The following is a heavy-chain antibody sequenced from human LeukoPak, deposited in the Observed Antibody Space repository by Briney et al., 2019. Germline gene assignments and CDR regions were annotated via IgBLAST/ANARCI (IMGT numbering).Heavy chain of an antibody. Sequence: ASVKVSCKASGYTFTSYYMHWVRQAPGQGLDGMGIINPSGGSTSYAQKFQGRVTMTRNTSTSTVYMELSSLRSEDTAVYYSARAVLWWFDYWGQGTLVTVS. D-gene: IGHD2-21*01. CDR3: ARAVLWWFDY. J-gene: IGHJ4*02. CDR2: INPSGGST. V-gene: IGHV1-46*01. CDR1: GYTFTSYY.